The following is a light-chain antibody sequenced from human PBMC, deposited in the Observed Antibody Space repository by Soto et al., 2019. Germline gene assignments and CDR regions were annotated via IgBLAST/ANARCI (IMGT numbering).Light chain of an antibody. V-gene: IGKV4-1*01. CDR1: QSGLYNSNNKNH. CDR2: GAS. CDR3: QQYYNMPFT. Sequence: DFVMTQAPDSLAVSLGERATINCKSSQSGLYNSNNKNHLGWFQQKPGHPPKLLIYGASFRPSGVPDRFSGSGSGTDFTLTISSLQAEDVAVYYCQQYYNMPFTFGQGTKLEI. J-gene: IGKJ2*01.